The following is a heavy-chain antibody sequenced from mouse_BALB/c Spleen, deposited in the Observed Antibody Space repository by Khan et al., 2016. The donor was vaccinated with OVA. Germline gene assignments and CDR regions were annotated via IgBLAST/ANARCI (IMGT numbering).Heavy chain of an antibody. D-gene: IGHD2-14*01. CDR3: ARALDYRYGYALDF. V-gene: IGHV3-2*02. CDR1: GYSITSDYA. CDR2: ISSTGST. J-gene: IGHJ4*01. Sequence: EVELVESGPGLVKPSQSLSLTCTVTGYSITSDYAWNWIRQFPGNKLEWMGYISSTGSTSYNPSLKSRISITRDTSKNQFFLQLKSVTTEDTATYYCARALDYRYGYALDFWGRGTSVTVSS.